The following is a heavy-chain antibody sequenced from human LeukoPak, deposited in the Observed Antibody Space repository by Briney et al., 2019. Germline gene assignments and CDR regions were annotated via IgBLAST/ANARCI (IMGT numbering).Heavy chain of an antibody. J-gene: IGHJ4*02. D-gene: IGHD5-18*01. Sequence: GGSLRLSCAASGFTFSSYVMSWVRQAPGKGLEWVSAISTSGGSTYYADSVKGRFTISRDNSKNTLYLQMNSLGAEDTAVYYCAKGGKYSFGPHFDYWGQGTLVTVSS. CDR3: AKGGKYSFGPHFDY. CDR1: GFTFSSYV. V-gene: IGHV3-23*01. CDR2: ISTSGGST.